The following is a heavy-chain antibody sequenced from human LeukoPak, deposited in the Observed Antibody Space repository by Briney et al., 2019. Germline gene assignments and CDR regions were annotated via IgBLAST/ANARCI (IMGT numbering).Heavy chain of an antibody. CDR1: GYTFTSHT. D-gene: IGHD6-25*01. V-gene: IGHV1-2*02. Sequence: GASVKVFCKTFGYTFTSHTITWVRQAPGQGLEWMGWINPNINGTNYAQKFQGRVTMTGDRSISTAYMELSRLRSDDTAVYYCARERTPGSGYGVDYWGQGTVVTVSS. CDR3: ARERTPGSGYGVDY. J-gene: IGHJ4*02. CDR2: INPNINGT.